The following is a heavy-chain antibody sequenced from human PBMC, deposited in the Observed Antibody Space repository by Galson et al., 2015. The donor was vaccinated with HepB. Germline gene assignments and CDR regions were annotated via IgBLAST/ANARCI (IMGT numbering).Heavy chain of an antibody. J-gene: IGHJ4*02. CDR3: ARRSGDCSSTSCLYYFDY. CDR1: GYSFTSYW. V-gene: IGHV5-51*01. CDR2: IYPGDSDT. Sequence: QSGAEVKKPGESLKISCKGSGYSFTSYWIGWVRQMPGKGLEWMGIIYPGDSDTRYSPSFQGQVTISADKSISTAYLQWSSLKASDPAMYYCARRSGDCSSTSCLYYFDYWGQGTLVTVSS. D-gene: IGHD2-2*01.